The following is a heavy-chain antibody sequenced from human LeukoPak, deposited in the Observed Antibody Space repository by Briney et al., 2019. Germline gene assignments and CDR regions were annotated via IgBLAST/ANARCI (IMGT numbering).Heavy chain of an antibody. J-gene: IGHJ4*02. CDR2: IYYSGST. CDR1: GGSISSSSYY. Sequence: SETLSLTCTVSGGSISSSSYYWGWIRQPPGKGLEWIGSIYYSGSTYYNPSLKSRVTISVDTSKTQFSLKLSSVTAADTAVYYCARHRGSGWYYFDYWGQGTLVTVSS. D-gene: IGHD6-19*01. CDR3: ARHRGSGWYYFDY. V-gene: IGHV4-39*01.